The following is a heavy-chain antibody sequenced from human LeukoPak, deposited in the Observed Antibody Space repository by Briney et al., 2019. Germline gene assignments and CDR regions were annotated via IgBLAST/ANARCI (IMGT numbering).Heavy chain of an antibody. CDR3: AKDFSGYYYDSSGTTVAFDI. V-gene: IGHV3-23*01. CDR2: ISGSGGST. J-gene: IGHJ3*02. CDR1: GFTFSSYG. D-gene: IGHD3-22*01. Sequence: GGSLRLSCAASGFTFSSYGMSWVRQAPGKGLEWVSAISGSGGSTYYADSVKGRFTISRDNSKNTLYLQMNSLRAEDTAVYYCAKDFSGYYYDSSGTTVAFDIWGQGTMVTVSS.